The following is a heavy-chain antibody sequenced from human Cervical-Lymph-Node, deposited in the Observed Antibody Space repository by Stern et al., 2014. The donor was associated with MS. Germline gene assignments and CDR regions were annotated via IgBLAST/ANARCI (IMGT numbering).Heavy chain of an antibody. CDR1: GFTFSSYT. D-gene: IGHD1-1*01. CDR2: IRGRGDYK. J-gene: IGHJ6*02. CDR3: ARRAGANWNDCDYYGLDV. V-gene: IGHV3-21*01. Sequence: EVQLVESGGGLVKPGGSLRLSCAASGFTFSSYTMIWVRQAPGQGLEWVSSIRGRGDYKDCADSARGRFSSTRDNAKNSVYLQMSSLRVEDTAFYYCARRAGANWNDCDYYGLDVWGQGTTITVSS.